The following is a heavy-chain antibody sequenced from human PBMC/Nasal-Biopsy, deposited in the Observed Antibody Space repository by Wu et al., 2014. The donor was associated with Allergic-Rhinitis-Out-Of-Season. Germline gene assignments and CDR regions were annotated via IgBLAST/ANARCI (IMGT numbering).Heavy chain of an antibody. J-gene: IGHJ3*01. CDR2: VFYTGGT. Sequence: TLSLTCSISGDSMSGYYWSWIRQPPGKGLEWVGYVFYTGGTNYNPSLKSRVTISVDTSKNQFSLKLSSVTAADTAVYYCVSSGYRSEHYWGQGQWSPSLQ. D-gene: IGHD3-9*01. CDR3: VSSGYRSEHY. V-gene: IGHV4-59*01. CDR1: GDSMSGYY.